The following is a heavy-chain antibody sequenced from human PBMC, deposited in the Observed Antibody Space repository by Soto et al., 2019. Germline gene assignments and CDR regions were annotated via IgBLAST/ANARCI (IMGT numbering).Heavy chain of an antibody. CDR1: GFTFSSYG. Sequence: SLRLSCAASGFTFSSYGMHWVRQAPGKGLEWVAVISYDGSNKYYADSVKGRFTISRDNSKNTLYLQMNSLRAEDTAVYYCAKDGPQYYYDSSGYYFDYWCQG. J-gene: IGHJ4*02. V-gene: IGHV3-30*18. D-gene: IGHD3-22*01. CDR3: AKDGPQYYYDSSGYYFDY. CDR2: ISYDGSNK.